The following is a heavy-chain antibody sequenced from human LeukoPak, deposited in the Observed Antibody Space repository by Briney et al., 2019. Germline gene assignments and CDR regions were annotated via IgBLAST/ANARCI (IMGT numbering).Heavy chain of an antibody. V-gene: IGHV3-64D*09. CDR3: VKGGYGGYTLGIDY. J-gene: IGHJ4*02. Sequence: GGSLRLSCSASGFTFSSYTMHWVRQAPGKGLEYVSAISTSGGSSYYADSVKDRFTISRENSKNTLYLQMSSLRAEDTAVYYCVKGGYGGYTLGIDYWGQGTLVTVSS. CDR2: ISTSGGSS. CDR1: GFTFSSYT. D-gene: IGHD5-12*01.